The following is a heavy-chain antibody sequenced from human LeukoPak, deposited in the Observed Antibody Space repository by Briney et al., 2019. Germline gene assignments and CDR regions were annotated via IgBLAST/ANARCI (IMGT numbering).Heavy chain of an antibody. V-gene: IGHV3-53*05. CDR3: ARDYGSGSYSYFDY. D-gene: IGHD3-10*01. CDR2: IYSGGST. J-gene: IGHJ4*02. Sequence: GGSLRLSCTVSGFTVSSDSMSWVRQAPGKGLEWFSFIYSGGSTHYSDSVKGRFTISRDNSKNTLYLKMNSLRAEDTAVYYCARDYGSGSYSYFDYWGQGTLVTVSS. CDR1: GFTVSSDS.